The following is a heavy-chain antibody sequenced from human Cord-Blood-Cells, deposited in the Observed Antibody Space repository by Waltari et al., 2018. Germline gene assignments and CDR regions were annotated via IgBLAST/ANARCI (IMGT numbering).Heavy chain of an antibody. J-gene: IGHJ4*02. CDR3: AREPLGY. CDR2: ISYDGSNK. V-gene: IGHV3-30*04. CDR1: GFTCSSYA. Sequence: QVQLVESGGGVVQPGRSLRLSCAASGFTCSSYAMHWLRQAPGKELEWVAVISYDGSNKYYADSVKGRFTISRDNSKNTLYLQMNSLRAEDTAVYYCAREPLGYWGQGTLVTVSS.